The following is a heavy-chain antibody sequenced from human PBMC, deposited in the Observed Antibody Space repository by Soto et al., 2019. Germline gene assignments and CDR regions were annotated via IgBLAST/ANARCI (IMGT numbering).Heavy chain of an antibody. V-gene: IGHV2-70*11. D-gene: IGHD2-15*01. Sequence: TGPTLVNPTQTLTLTCTFSWFSLSTSGMCVSWIRQPPGKALEWLARIDWDDDKYYSTSLKTRLTISKDTSKNQVVLTMTNMDPVDTATYYCARIRQSGSYFDYWGQGTLVTV. J-gene: IGHJ4*02. CDR1: WFSLSTSGMC. CDR2: IDWDDDK. CDR3: ARIRQSGSYFDY.